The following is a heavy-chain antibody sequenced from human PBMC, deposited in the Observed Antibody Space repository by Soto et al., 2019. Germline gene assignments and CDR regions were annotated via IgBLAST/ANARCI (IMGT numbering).Heavy chain of an antibody. J-gene: IGHJ6*02. CDR2: IYPGDSDT. Sequence: GESLKISCKGSGYSFTSYWIGWVRQMPGKGLEWMGIIYPGDSDTRYSPSFRGQVTISADKSISTAYLQWSSLKASDTAMYYCARRGGDGYKSPPDDYYYGMDVWGQGTTVTVSS. CDR3: ARRGGDGYKSPPDDYYYGMDV. CDR1: GYSFTSYW. D-gene: IGHD2-21*01. V-gene: IGHV5-51*01.